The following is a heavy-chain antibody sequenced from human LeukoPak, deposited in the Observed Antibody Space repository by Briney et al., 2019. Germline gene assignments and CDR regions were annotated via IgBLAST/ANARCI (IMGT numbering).Heavy chain of an antibody. V-gene: IGHV3-30*03. J-gene: IGHJ6*03. CDR2: ISYDGSNK. CDR3: ARDGRAARLYYYMDV. D-gene: IGHD6-6*01. Sequence: GRSLRLSCAASGFTFSSYGMHWVRQAPGKGLEWVAVISYDGSNKYYADSVKGRFTISRDNSKNTLYLQMNSLRAEDTAVYYCARDGRAARLYYYMDVWGKGTTVTVSS. CDR1: GFTFSSYG.